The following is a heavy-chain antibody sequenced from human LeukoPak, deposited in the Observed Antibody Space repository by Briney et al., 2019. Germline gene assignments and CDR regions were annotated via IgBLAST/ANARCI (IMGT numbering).Heavy chain of an antibody. D-gene: IGHD2-2*01. Sequence: SVKVSCKASGGTFSSYAISWVRQAPGQGLEWMGGIIPIFGTANYAQKFQGRVTITADESTSTAYMELSSLRSEDTAVYYCATLAGDCSSTSCFYYYYYMDVWGKGTTVTVSS. J-gene: IGHJ6*03. V-gene: IGHV1-69*01. CDR1: GGTFSSYA. CDR3: ATLAGDCSSTSCFYYYYYMDV. CDR2: IIPIFGTA.